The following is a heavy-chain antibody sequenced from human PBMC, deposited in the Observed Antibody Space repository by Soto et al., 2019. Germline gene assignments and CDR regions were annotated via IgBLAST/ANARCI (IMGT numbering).Heavy chain of an antibody. J-gene: IGHJ4*02. CDR3: ASRIYDYVWGSYFDS. CDR2: IYYSGTT. CDR1: GGSISRGDYY. Sequence: SETLSLTCNVSGGSISRGDYYWSCFRRPPGKGLEWIGHIYYSGTTYYNPSLKSRITISVDTSKSQFSLNLRSVTAADTATYFCASRIYDYVWGSYFDSWGQGTLVTVSS. D-gene: IGHD3-16*01. V-gene: IGHV4-30-4*01.